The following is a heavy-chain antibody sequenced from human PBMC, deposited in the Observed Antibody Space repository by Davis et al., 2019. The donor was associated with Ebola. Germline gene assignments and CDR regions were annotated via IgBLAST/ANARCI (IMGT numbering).Heavy chain of an antibody. D-gene: IGHD1-26*01. V-gene: IGHV3-7*03. J-gene: IGHJ6*02. CDR3: ARDPTGATYYYYGMDV. Sequence: PGGSLRLSCAASGFTFSHYWMSWVRQAPGKGLEWVANIRPDGSEKYYVDSVKGRFTISRDNAKNSLYLQMNSLRAEDTAVYYCARDPTGATYYYYGMDVWGQGTTVTVSS. CDR2: IRPDGSEK. CDR1: GFTFSHYW.